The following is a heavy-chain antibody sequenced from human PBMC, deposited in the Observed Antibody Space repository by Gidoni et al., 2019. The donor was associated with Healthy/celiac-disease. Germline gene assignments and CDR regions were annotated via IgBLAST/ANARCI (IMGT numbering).Heavy chain of an antibody. CDR1: GYTFTGYY. CDR2: INPNSGGT. V-gene: IGHV1-2*02. J-gene: IGHJ6*02. CDR3: ARDLVYQLLQKVGGKAPNYYYGMDV. Sequence: QVQLVQSGAEVKKPGASVTVSCKASGYTFTGYYMPLVRQAPGQGLEWMGWINPNSGGTNYAQKFQGRVTMTRDTSISTAYMELSRLRSDDTAVYYCARDLVYQLLQKVGGKAPNYYYGMDVWGQGTTVTVSS. D-gene: IGHD2-2*01.